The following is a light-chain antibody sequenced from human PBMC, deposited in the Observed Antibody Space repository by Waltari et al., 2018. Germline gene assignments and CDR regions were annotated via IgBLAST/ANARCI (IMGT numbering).Light chain of an antibody. CDR1: QSVSSSY. V-gene: IGKV3-20*01. J-gene: IGKJ4*01. Sequence: IVLTQSTGTLSLSPGERATLACRASQSVSSSYFAWYQQKPGQAPRLLIYGASSRAAGIPDRFSSSGSGTDFTLTISRLEPEDFAVYYCQQYGSSLLTFGGGTKVEIK. CDR2: GAS. CDR3: QQYGSSLLT.